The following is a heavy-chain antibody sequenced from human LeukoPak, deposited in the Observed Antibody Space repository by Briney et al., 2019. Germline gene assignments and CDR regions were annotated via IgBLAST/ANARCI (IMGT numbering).Heavy chain of an antibody. D-gene: IGHD3-9*01. CDR1: GFTFSSYS. J-gene: IGHJ3*02. V-gene: IGHV3-21*01. Sequence: GGSLRLSCAASGFTFSSYSMNWVRQAPGKGLEWVSSISSSSSYIYYADSVKGRFTISRNNAKNSLYLQMNSLRAEDTAVYYCARDMGRLRYFDWLSPGHDAFDIWGQGTMVTVSS. CDR3: ARDMGRLRYFDWLSPGHDAFDI. CDR2: ISSSSSYI.